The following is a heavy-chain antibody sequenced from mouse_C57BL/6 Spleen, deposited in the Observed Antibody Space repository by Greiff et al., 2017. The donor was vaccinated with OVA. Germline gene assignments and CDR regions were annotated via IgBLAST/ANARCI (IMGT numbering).Heavy chain of an antibody. V-gene: IGHV1-53*01. CDR3: ARSGYGNYYAMDY. J-gene: IGHJ4*01. Sequence: QVQLKQPGTELVKPGASVKLSCKASGYTFTSYWMHWVKQRPGQGLEWIGNINPSNGGTNYNEKFKSKATLTVDKSSSTAYMQLSSLTSEDSAVYYCARSGYGNYYAMDYWGQGTSVTVSS. CDR2: INPSNGGT. D-gene: IGHD2-10*02. CDR1: GYTFTSYW.